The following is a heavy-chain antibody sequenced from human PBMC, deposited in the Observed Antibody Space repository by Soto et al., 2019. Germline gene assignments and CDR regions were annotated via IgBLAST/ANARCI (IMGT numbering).Heavy chain of an antibody. Sequence: QVQLQQWGAGLLKPSETLSLTCAVYGGSFSGYYWSWIRQPPGKGLEWMGEINHSGSTNYNPSLKSRVTISEDTSKNQFSLRLSSVTAAHTPVYYCARGGGWIDAFDIWGQGTMVTVSS. V-gene: IGHV4-34*01. CDR2: INHSGST. CDR3: ARGGGWIDAFDI. CDR1: GGSFSGYY. J-gene: IGHJ3*02. D-gene: IGHD5-12*01.